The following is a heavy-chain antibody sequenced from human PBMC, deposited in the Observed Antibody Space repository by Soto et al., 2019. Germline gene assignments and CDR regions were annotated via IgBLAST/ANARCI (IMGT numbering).Heavy chain of an antibody. Sequence: ASVKVSCKASGGTFSSYAISWVRQAPGQGLEWMGWISTYNGDTKYSQKFQGRVTITRDTSASTAYMELSSLRSEDTAVYYCARAVAVAADFDYWGQGTLVTVSS. D-gene: IGHD6-19*01. J-gene: IGHJ4*02. CDR2: ISTYNGDT. CDR1: GGTFSSYA. CDR3: ARAVAVAADFDY. V-gene: IGHV1-3*04.